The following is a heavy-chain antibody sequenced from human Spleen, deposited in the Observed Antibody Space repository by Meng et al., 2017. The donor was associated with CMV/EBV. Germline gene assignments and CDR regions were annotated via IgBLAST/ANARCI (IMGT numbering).Heavy chain of an antibody. CDR1: RYTFTGYY. Sequence: SRYTFTGYYIQWVRQAPGQGLEWMGWINPNSGRTNYAQKFQGRVTMTRDTSITTGYIELRRLKADDTAVYYCARGGVIPHTPDWFDPWGQGTLVTVSS. CDR3: ARGGVIPHTPDWFDP. CDR2: INPNSGRT. V-gene: IGHV1-2*02. D-gene: IGHD2-15*01. J-gene: IGHJ5*02.